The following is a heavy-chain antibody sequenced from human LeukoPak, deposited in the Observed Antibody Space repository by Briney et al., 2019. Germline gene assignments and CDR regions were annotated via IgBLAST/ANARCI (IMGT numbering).Heavy chain of an antibody. CDR2: ISYSGST. CDR3: ARDMMAYYYDSSSFDD. V-gene: IGHV4-59*01. Sequence: PSETLSLTCTVSGGSISSYYWNWIRQPPGKGLEWIGFISYSGSTTYNPSLRSRVTISLDTSKNQFSLNLSSVTGADTAVYYCARDMMAYYYDSSSFDDWGLGTLVTVSS. D-gene: IGHD3-22*01. CDR1: GGSISSYY. J-gene: IGHJ4*02.